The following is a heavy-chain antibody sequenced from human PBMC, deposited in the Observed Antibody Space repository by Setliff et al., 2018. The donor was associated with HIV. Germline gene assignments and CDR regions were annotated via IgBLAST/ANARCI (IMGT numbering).Heavy chain of an antibody. D-gene: IGHD6-13*01. V-gene: IGHV1-69*10. Sequence: SVKVSCKASGGTISNSGVSWVRQAPGQGLEWMGGFLPMLGISNYAQKFQGRVTITADESTSTVYMELSSLRSEDTAVYYCASSRSWVNAFDIWGQGTMVTVSS. CDR2: FLPMLGIS. CDR3: ASSRSWVNAFDI. CDR1: GGTISNSG. J-gene: IGHJ3*02.